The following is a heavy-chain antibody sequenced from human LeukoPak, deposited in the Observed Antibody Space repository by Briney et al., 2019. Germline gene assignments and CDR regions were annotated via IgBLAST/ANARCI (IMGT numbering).Heavy chain of an antibody. J-gene: IGHJ4*02. CDR2: IIPIFGTA. Sequence: SVKVSCKASGGTFSSYAISWVRQAPGQGLEWMGGIIPIFGTANYAQKFQGRVTITTGESTSTAYMELSSLRPEDTAVYYCAREANHCSSTSCHFDYWGQGTLVTVSS. V-gene: IGHV1-69*05. D-gene: IGHD2-2*01. CDR3: AREANHCSSTSCHFDY. CDR1: GGTFSSYA.